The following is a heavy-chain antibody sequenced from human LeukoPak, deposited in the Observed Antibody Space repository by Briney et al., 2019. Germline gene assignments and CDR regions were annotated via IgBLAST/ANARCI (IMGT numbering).Heavy chain of an antibody. Sequence: SETVSLTCAVYGGSFSDYYWSWIRQPPGKGLEWIGEINHSGSTKYNPSMKSRVTISVDTSKNQFSLRLNSVTAADTAIYYCARVGHPTQRRVLSTVTVPTAGAFDIWGQGTMVTVSS. CDR2: INHSGST. CDR1: GGSFSDYY. CDR3: ARVGHPTQRRVLSTVTVPTAGAFDI. V-gene: IGHV4-34*01. J-gene: IGHJ3*02. D-gene: IGHD4-17*01.